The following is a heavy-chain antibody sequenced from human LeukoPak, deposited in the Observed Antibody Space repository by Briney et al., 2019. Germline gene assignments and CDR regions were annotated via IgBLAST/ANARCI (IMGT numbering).Heavy chain of an antibody. Sequence: GESLKISCKGSGYSFANSWIGWVRQMPGEGLELMGIIYPGDSDTRYSPSFQGQVTISADKSINTAYLQWGSLKASDTAMYYCARPGGSLNDLEYWGQGTLVTVSS. CDR3: ARPGGSLNDLEY. CDR2: IYPGDSDT. D-gene: IGHD1-1*01. CDR1: GYSFANSW. J-gene: IGHJ4*02. V-gene: IGHV5-51*01.